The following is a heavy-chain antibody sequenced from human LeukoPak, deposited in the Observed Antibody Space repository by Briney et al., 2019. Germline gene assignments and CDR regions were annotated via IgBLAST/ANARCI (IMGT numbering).Heavy chain of an antibody. D-gene: IGHD7-27*01. CDR1: GYSFTTFD. J-gene: IGHJ6*03. CDR2: MNPNTGNT. V-gene: IGHV1-8*03. CDR3: ARGPLTGEHYHYYMDV. Sequence: GASVKVSCKASGYSFTTFDINWVRQATGQGLEWMGWMNPNTGNTGFAGKFQGRVTITGNTSISTVYVELTSLTSDDTAVYYCARGPLTGEHYHYYMDVWGTGTTITVSS.